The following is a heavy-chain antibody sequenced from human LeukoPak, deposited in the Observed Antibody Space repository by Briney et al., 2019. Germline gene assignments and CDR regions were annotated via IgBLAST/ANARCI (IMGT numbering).Heavy chain of an antibody. V-gene: IGHV3-66*01. D-gene: IGHD4-11*01. Sequence: PGGSLRLSCAASGFTVSSNYMSWVRQAPGKGLELVSVIYSGGSTYYADSVKGRFTISRDNSKNTLYLQMNSLRAEDTAVYYCARERRYDYSNYYWFDPWGQGTLVTVSS. CDR1: GFTVSSNY. J-gene: IGHJ5*02. CDR3: ARERRYDYSNYYWFDP. CDR2: IYSGGST.